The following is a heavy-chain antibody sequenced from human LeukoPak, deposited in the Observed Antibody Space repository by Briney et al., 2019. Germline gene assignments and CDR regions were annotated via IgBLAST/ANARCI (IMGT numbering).Heavy chain of an antibody. V-gene: IGHV3-21*01. J-gene: IGHJ4*02. CDR1: GFTFSSYS. D-gene: IGHD2-2*02. Sequence: PGGSLRLSCVASGFTFSSYSMNWVRQAPGKGLEWVSSISDSSGHMFYADSVKGRFTISRNNAKNSLYLQMNSLRAEDTAVYYCTRDFSILESYTLGYWGQGTLVTVSS. CDR2: ISDSSGHM. CDR3: TRDFSILESYTLGY.